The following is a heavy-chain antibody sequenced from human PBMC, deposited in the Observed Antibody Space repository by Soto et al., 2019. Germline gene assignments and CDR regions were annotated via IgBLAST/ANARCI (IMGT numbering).Heavy chain of an antibody. J-gene: IGHJ6*02. CDR2: INPSGGST. D-gene: IGHD3-3*01. V-gene: IGHV1-46*01. CDR3: ARGYRDDFWSGYGVYYYYYGMDV. CDR1: GYTFTSYY. Sequence: APVKVSCKASGYTFTSYYMHWVRQAHGQALEWMGIINPSGGSTSYAQKFQGRVTMTRDTSTSTVYMELSSLRSEDTAVYYCARGYRDDFWSGYGVYYYYYGMDVWGQGTTVTVSS.